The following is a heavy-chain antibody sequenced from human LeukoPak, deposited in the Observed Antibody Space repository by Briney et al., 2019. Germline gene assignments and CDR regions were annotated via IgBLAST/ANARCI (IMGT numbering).Heavy chain of an antibody. D-gene: IGHD6-25*01. CDR2: ISAYNGNT. CDR1: GYTFTSYG. J-gene: IGHJ4*02. V-gene: IGHV1-18*01. CDR3: ARVGVTAATADY. Sequence: ASVKVSCKASGYTFTSYGISWVRQAPGQGLEWMGRISAYNGNTNYAQKLQGRVTMTTDTSTSTAYMELNSLRSEDTAVYFCARVGVTAATADYWGQGTLVTVSS.